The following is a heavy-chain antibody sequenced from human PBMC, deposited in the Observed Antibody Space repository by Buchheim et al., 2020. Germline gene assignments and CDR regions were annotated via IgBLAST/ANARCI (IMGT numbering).Heavy chain of an antibody. CDR3: ARDIYYSGMDV. V-gene: IGHV4-61*01. CDR2: IHYSGST. Sequence: QVQLQESGPGLVKPSETLSLTCTVSGGSVSTGSDFWSWIRQAPGKGLEWIGYIHYSGSTNYNRSLKSRFTISIDTSKNQFSLKLSSVTAADTAVYYCARDIYYSGMDVWGQGTT. CDR1: GGSVSTGSDF. J-gene: IGHJ6*02.